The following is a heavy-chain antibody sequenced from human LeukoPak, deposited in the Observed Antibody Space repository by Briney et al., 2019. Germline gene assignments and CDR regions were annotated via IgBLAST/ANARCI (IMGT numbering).Heavy chain of an antibody. CDR2: ISTYNGKT. D-gene: IGHD5-18*01. CDR3: ARDWVTAMGTFDY. J-gene: IGHJ4*02. CDR1: GYIFTNYG. V-gene: IGHV1-18*01. Sequence: ASVKVSCKASGYIFTNYGISWVRQAPGQVLEWMGWISTYNGKTNYAQKLQGRVTMTIDTSTSTAYMELRSLRSDDTAVYHCARDWVTAMGTFDYWGQGTLVTVSS.